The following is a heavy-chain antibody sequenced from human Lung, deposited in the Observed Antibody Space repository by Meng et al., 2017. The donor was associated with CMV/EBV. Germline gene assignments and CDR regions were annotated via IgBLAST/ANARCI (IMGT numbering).Heavy chain of an antibody. D-gene: IGHD3-3*01. Sequence: SETXSLTCTVSGGSISSYYWSWIRQPPGKGLEWIGYIYYSGSTNYNPSVKSRVTISVDTYKNQFSLKLSSVTAADTAVYYCARGGYYDFWSGYSYYYYYGMDVWXQGTTVTVSS. CDR2: IYYSGST. V-gene: IGHV4-59*01. CDR1: GGSISSYY. J-gene: IGHJ6*02. CDR3: ARGGYYDFWSGYSYYYYYGMDV.